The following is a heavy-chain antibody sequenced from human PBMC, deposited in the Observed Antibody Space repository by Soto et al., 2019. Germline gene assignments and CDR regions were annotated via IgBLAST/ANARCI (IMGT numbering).Heavy chain of an antibody. CDR2: IYHSGFT. Sequence: QLQLQESGSGLVKPSQTLSLTCAVSGGSISSGGYSWSWIRQPPGKGLEWIGYIYHSGFTYYKQSLKSRVTMPVDRSKNQFSLELYSVTAADTAVYYCARGPPIGYWGQGTLVTVSS. CDR3: ARGPPIGY. D-gene: IGHD3-16*02. CDR1: GGSISSGGYS. J-gene: IGHJ4*02. V-gene: IGHV4-30-2*01.